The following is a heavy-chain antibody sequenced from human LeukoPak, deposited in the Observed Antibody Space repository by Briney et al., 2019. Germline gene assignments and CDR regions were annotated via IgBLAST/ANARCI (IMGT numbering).Heavy chain of an antibody. Sequence: GGSLRLSCAASGFTFSDYYMSWLRQAPGKGLEWVSYISSSGSTIYYADSVKGRFTISRDNSKNTLYLQMNSLRAEDTAVYYCARAPPVVVTAILYYWGQGTLVTVSS. J-gene: IGHJ4*02. D-gene: IGHD2-21*02. CDR3: ARAPPVVVTAILYY. CDR1: GFTFSDYY. CDR2: ISSSGSTI. V-gene: IGHV3-11*04.